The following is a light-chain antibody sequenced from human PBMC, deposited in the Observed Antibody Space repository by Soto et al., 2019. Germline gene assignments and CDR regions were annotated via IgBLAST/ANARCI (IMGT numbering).Light chain of an antibody. CDR1: SSDVGGYNY. Sequence: QSALTQPASVSGSPGQSITISCTGTSSDVGGYNYVSWNQQHPGKAPKLMIYDVSNRPSGVSNRFSGSKTSNTASLTISGLQAEDEAEYYCSSYTSSSTTYGFGTGTKLTDL. CDR2: DVS. CDR3: SSYTSSSTTYG. V-gene: IGLV2-14*01. J-gene: IGLJ1*01.